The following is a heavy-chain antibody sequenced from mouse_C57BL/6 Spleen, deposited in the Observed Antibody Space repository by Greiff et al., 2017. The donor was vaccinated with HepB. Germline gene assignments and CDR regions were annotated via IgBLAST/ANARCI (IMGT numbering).Heavy chain of an antibody. V-gene: IGHV2-4*01. CDR3: AKNPTDYYAMDY. D-gene: IGHD4-1*02. Sequence: QVQLKESGPGLVQPSLSLSITCTVSGFSLTSYGVHWVRQPPGKGLEWLGVIWSGGSTDYNAAFISRLSISKDNSKSQVFFKMNSLQADDTAIYYCAKNPTDYYAMDYWGQGTSVTVSS. CDR1: GFSLTSYG. J-gene: IGHJ4*01. CDR2: IWSGGST.